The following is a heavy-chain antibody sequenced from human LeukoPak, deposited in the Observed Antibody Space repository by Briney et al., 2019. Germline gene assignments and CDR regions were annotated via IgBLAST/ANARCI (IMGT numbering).Heavy chain of an antibody. Sequence: GGSLRLSCAASGFTFSNAWMSWVRQAPGKGLEWVGRIESKTDGGTTDYAAPVKGRFTISRDDSKNTLYLQMNSLKTEDTAVYYCTIAAAGLAPEYWGQGTLVTVSS. CDR3: TIAAAGLAPEY. CDR2: IESKTDGGTT. V-gene: IGHV3-15*04. CDR1: GFTFSNAW. J-gene: IGHJ4*02.